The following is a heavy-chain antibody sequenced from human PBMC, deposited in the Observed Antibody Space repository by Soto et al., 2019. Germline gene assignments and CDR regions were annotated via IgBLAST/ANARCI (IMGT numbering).Heavy chain of an antibody. CDR3: AKDGDSSGWKRIYYDSLESQYFDY. CDR2: ISYDGSNK. V-gene: IGHV3-30*18. J-gene: IGHJ4*02. D-gene: IGHD6-19*01. CDR1: GFTFSSYG. Sequence: PGGSLRLSCAASGFTFSSYGMHWVRQAPGKGLEWVAVISYDGSNKYYADSVKGRFTISRDNSKNTLYLQMNSLRAEDTAVYYCAKDGDSSGWKRIYYDSLESQYFDYWGQGTLVTVSS.